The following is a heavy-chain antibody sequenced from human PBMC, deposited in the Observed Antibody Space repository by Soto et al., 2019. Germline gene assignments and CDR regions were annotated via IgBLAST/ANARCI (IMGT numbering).Heavy chain of an antibody. V-gene: IGHV4-30-4*01. CDR1: GGSISSGDYY. CDR3: ARDSHTIFGVVLFDY. Sequence: SETLSLTCTVSGGSISSGDYYWSWIRQPPGKGLEWIGYIYYSGSTYYNPSLKSRVTISVDTSKNQFSLKLSSVTAADTAVYYCARDSHTIFGVVLFDYWGQGTLVTVSS. J-gene: IGHJ4*02. CDR2: IYYSGST. D-gene: IGHD3-3*01.